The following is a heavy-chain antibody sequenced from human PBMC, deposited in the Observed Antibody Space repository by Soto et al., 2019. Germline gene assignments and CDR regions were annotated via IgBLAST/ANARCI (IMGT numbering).Heavy chain of an antibody. J-gene: IGHJ4*02. V-gene: IGHV3-23*01. Sequence: GGSLRLSCAASGLTFSSFALSWVRQAPGKGLEWVSAISGSGDGTDYADSVKGRFTISRDNSKNTLYLQMNSLRAEDTAVYYCARVEGSYWTYFDYWGQGTLVTVSS. CDR1: GLTFSSFA. D-gene: IGHD1-26*01. CDR3: ARVEGSYWTYFDY. CDR2: ISGSGDGT.